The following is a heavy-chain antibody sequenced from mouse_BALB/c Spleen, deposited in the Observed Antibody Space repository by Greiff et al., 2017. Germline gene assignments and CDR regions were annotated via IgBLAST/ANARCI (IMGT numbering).Heavy chain of an antibody. Sequence: EVQLQQSGPGLVKPSQSLSLTCSVTGYSITSGYYWNWIRQFPGNKLEWMGYISYDGSNNYNPSLKNRISITRDTSKNQFFLKLNSVTTEDTATYYCARKYGNSGVGAMDYWGQGTSVTVSS. CDR2: ISYDGSN. V-gene: IGHV3-6*02. D-gene: IGHD2-10*02. CDR1: GYSITSGYY. J-gene: IGHJ4*01. CDR3: ARKYGNSGVGAMDY.